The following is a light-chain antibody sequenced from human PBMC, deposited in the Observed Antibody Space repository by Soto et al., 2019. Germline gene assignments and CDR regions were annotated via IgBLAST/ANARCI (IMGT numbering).Light chain of an antibody. CDR2: GAS. J-gene: IGKJ1*01. CDR1: QSVSSSY. V-gene: IGKV3-20*01. CDR3: QHYGNSPWT. Sequence: EIVLTQSPGTLSLSPGEGANLSCRASQSVSSSYLAWYQQKPGQAPSLLIYGASSRATGIPDRFSGSGSGTDFTLSISRLEPEDFAVYYCQHYGNSPWTFGQGTKVEFK.